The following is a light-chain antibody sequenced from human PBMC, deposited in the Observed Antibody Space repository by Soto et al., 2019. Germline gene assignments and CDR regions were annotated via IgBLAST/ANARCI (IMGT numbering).Light chain of an antibody. J-gene: IGLJ2*01. Sequence: QSVLTQPPSASGTPGQRVTISCSGSSSNIGSNTVNWYQKLPGTAPELLIYSNNQRPSGVPDRFSGSKSGTSASLAISGLQSEDEADYYCAAWGDSLDGHVVFGGGTKVTVL. CDR1: SSNIGSNT. CDR2: SNN. CDR3: AAWGDSLDGHVV. V-gene: IGLV1-44*01.